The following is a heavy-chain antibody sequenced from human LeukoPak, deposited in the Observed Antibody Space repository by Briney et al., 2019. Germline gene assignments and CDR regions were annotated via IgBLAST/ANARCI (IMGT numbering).Heavy chain of an antibody. CDR1: GGSISSYY. J-gene: IGHJ4*02. V-gene: IGHV4-34*01. Sequence: SETLSLTCTVSGGSISSYYWSWIRQPPGKGLEWIGEINHSGITNYNPSLKSRVTISADTSKNQFSLKLTSVTAADTAVYYCANPARDFADSGAITWWGQGTLVTVSS. CDR3: ANPARDFADSGAITW. D-gene: IGHD4-17*01. CDR2: INHSGIT.